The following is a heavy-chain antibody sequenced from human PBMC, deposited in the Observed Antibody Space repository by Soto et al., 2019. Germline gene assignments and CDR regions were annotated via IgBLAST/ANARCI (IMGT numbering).Heavy chain of an antibody. CDR3: AFAGSGSYSNVPDAFDI. CDR2: LSSSSSYT. Sequence: GGSLRLSCAASGFTFSTYAMAWVRQAPGKGLEWVSSLSSSSSYTYYADPVKGRFTIARDKAKNSLYLQMNSRRAEDTAVYYCAFAGSGSYSNVPDAFDIWGQGTMVTVSS. CDR1: GFTFSTYA. V-gene: IGHV3-21*01. J-gene: IGHJ3*02. D-gene: IGHD3-10*01.